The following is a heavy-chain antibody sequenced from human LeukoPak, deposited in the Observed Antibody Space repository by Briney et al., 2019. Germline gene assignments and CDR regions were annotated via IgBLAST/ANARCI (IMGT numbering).Heavy chain of an antibody. Sequence: QPGGSLRLSCAASGFTFSSHSMNWVRQAPGKGLEWVSYISSSSSTIYYADSVKGRFTISRDNAKNSLYLQMNSLRAEDTAVYYCARDRTYGSGSYSFDYWGQGTLVTVSS. CDR3: ARDRTYGSGSYSFDY. D-gene: IGHD3-10*01. V-gene: IGHV3-48*04. CDR1: GFTFSSHS. CDR2: ISSSSSTI. J-gene: IGHJ4*02.